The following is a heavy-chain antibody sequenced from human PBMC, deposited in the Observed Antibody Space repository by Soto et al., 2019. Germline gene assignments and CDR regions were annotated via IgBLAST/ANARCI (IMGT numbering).Heavy chain of an antibody. CDR1: GFSLSTRGVG. Sequence: QITLKESGPTLVKPTQTLTLTCTFSGFSLSTRGVGVGWIRQPPGKALEWLALIYWDDDKRYSPSLKSRLTITKVTSKHQVVLTMTNLDPVDTATYYCAHIRVGRNWFDPWGQGFLVTVSS. V-gene: IGHV2-5*02. J-gene: IGHJ5*02. CDR2: IYWDDDK. CDR3: AHIRVGRNWFDP.